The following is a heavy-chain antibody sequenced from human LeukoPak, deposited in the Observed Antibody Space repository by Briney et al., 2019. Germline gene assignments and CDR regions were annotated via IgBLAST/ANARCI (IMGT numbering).Heavy chain of an antibody. V-gene: IGHV3-74*03. CDR1: GFTFSSAW. CDR3: VRDRVGPDY. D-gene: IGHD1-26*01. Sequence: QPGGSLRLSCAASGFTFSSAWMHWVRQAPGTGLVWVSRITDDATTTYADSVKGRFTISRDNAKNILSLQMNRLRAEDTAVYYCVRDRVGPDYWGQGTLVTVSS. CDR2: ITDDATT. J-gene: IGHJ4*02.